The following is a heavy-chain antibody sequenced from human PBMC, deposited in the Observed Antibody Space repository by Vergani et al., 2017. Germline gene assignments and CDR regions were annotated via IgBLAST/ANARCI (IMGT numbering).Heavy chain of an antibody. D-gene: IGHD2-15*01. Sequence: QVQLQQWGAGLLKPSETLSLTFAVYGGSFRGFSWSWFRQPPGKGLQWIGEINHSGSTNYNPSLKSRVTISVDTSKNQFSLKLSAVTAADTAVDYCARGLTVVLVAATRGMDVWDQGTTVTVSS. CDR3: ARGLTVVLVAATRGMDV. CDR2: INHSGST. CDR1: GGSFRGFS. J-gene: IGHJ6*02. V-gene: IGHV4-34*01.